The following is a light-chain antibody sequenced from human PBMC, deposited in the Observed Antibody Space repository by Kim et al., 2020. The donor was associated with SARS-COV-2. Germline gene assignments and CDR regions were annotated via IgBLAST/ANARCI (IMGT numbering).Light chain of an antibody. J-gene: IGKJ2*01. CDR1: QSVSSN. CDR3: QQYNNWPNT. V-gene: IGKV3-15*01. Sequence: GCPRERATPSRRASQSVSSNLAWYQQKPGQAPRLLIYGASTRATGIPARFSGSGSGTEFTLTISSLQSEDFAVYYCQQYNNWPNTFGQGTKLEI. CDR2: GAS.